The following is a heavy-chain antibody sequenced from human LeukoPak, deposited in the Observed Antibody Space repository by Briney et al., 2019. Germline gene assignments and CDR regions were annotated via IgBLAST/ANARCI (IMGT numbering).Heavy chain of an antibody. CDR1: GYTFTSYD. V-gene: IGHV1-8*01. CDR2: MNPNSGNT. D-gene: IGHD3-22*01. CDR3: ARAMIGGGAFDI. Sequence: ASVKVSCKASGYTFTSYDINWVRQATGQGLEWMGWMNPNSGNTGYAQKFQGRVTMTRNTSIRTAYMELSSLRSEDTAVYYCARAMIGGGAFDIWGQGTMVTVSS. J-gene: IGHJ3*02.